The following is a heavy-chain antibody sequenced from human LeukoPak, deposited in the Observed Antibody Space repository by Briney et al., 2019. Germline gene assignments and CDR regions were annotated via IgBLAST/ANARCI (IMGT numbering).Heavy chain of an antibody. V-gene: IGHV3-23*01. CDR1: VFTFSIHA. CDR2: IRGIDISI. Sequence: PGGSLRLSCAPSVFTFSIHAMDWVPHAPGKAREWGSSIRGIDISIYYADSVKGRFTISRDNSKNMVYLQMNSLIAEDTAVYYCAKDMHGYDRPVDYWGRGTLVTVSS. J-gene: IGHJ4*02. CDR3: AKDMHGYDRPVDY. D-gene: IGHD5-24*01.